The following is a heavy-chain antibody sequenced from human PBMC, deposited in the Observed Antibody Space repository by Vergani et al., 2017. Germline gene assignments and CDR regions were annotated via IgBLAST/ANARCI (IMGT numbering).Heavy chain of an antibody. D-gene: IGHD1-1*01. V-gene: IGHV3-20*01. CDR2: INWNGGST. CDR1: GFTFDDYG. J-gene: IGHJ6*02. CDR3: ARVLDSSYYYGMDV. Sequence: VQLVESGGGLVKPGGSLRLSCAASGFTFDDYGMSWVRQAPGKGLEWVSGINWNGGSTGYADSVKGRFTISRDNAKNSLYLQMNSLRAEDTALYHCARVLDSSYYYGMDVWGQGTTVTVSS.